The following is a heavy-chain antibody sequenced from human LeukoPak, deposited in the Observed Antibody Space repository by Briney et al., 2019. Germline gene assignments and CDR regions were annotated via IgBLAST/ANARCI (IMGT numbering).Heavy chain of an antibody. CDR1: GGSISSYY. D-gene: IGHD2-2*01. CDR3: ARDGEVVPAVLLEGYYYYYMDV. J-gene: IGHJ6*03. CDR2: IYTSGST. Sequence: SETLSLTCTVSGGSISSYYWSWIRQPAGKGLEWIGRIYTSGSTNYNPSLKSRVTISVDKSKNQFSLKLSSVTAADTAVYYCARDGEVVPAVLLEGYYYYYMDVWGKGTTVTVSS. V-gene: IGHV4-4*07.